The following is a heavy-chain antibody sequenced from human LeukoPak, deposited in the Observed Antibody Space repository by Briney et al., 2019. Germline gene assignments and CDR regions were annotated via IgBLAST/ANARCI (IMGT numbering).Heavy chain of an antibody. CDR1: GFTFSDYY. CDR2: ISSSGSTI. CDR3: TTSPDAFDI. V-gene: IGHV3-11*04. D-gene: IGHD1-26*01. Sequence: GGSLRLSCAAFGFTFSDYYMSWVRQAPGKGLEWVSYISSSGSTIYYADSVKGRFTISRDNAKNSLYLQMNSLRAEDTAVYYCTTSPDAFDIWGQGTMVTVSS. J-gene: IGHJ3*02.